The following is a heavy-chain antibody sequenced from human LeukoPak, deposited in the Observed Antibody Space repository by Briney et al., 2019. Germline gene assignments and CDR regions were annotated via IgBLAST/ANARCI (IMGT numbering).Heavy chain of an antibody. CDR1: GGSISSSSYY. CDR2: IYYSGST. Sequence: PSETLSLTCTVSGGSISSSSYYWGWIRQPPGKGLEWIGSIYYSGSTYYNPSLKSRVTISVDTSKNQFSLKLSSVTAADTAVYYCARAVELGVVLAAGEYFDYWGQGTLVTVSS. D-gene: IGHD2-15*01. V-gene: IGHV4-39*07. J-gene: IGHJ4*02. CDR3: ARAVELGVVLAAGEYFDY.